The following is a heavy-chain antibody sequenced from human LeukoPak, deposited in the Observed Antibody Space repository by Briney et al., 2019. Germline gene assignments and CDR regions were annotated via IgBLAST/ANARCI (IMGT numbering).Heavy chain of an antibody. D-gene: IGHD3-22*01. Sequence: GGSLRLSCAASGFTFSSYAMHWVRQAPGKGLEYVSAINSNGGSTYYANSVKGRFTISRDNSKNTLYLQMGSLRAEDMAVYYCARGPTEYYYDSSGDTDYYGMDVWGQGPTVSVPS. J-gene: IGHJ6*02. V-gene: IGHV3-64*01. CDR1: GFTFSSYA. CDR3: ARGPTEYYYDSSGDTDYYGMDV. CDR2: INSNGGST.